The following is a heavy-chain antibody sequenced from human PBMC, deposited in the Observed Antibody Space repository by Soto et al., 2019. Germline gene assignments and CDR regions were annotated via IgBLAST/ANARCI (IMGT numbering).Heavy chain of an antibody. D-gene: IGHD5-12*01. CDR3: ARQVLVATIGIPFPWFDP. CDR1: GGSISSISYY. CDR2: IYYSGST. V-gene: IGHV4-39*01. J-gene: IGHJ5*02. Sequence: SETLSLTCTVSGGSISSISYYWGWIRQPPGRGLEWIGSIYYSGSTYYNPSLKSRVTISVGTSKNQFSLKLSSVTAADTAVYYCARQVLVATIGIPFPWFDPWGQGTLVTVSS.